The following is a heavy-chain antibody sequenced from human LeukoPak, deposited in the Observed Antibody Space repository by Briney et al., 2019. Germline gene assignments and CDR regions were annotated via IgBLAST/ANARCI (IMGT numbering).Heavy chain of an antibody. V-gene: IGHV3-23*01. Sequence: GGSLRLSCAASGFTFSSYAMSWVRQAPGKGLEWVSAISGSGGSTYYADSVKGRFTISRDNSKNTLYLQMNSLRAEDTAVYYCAKITAIVVVPAAMIGMDVWGQGTTVTVSS. D-gene: IGHD2-2*01. CDR3: AKITAIVVVPAAMIGMDV. J-gene: IGHJ6*02. CDR1: GFTFSSYA. CDR2: ISGSGGST.